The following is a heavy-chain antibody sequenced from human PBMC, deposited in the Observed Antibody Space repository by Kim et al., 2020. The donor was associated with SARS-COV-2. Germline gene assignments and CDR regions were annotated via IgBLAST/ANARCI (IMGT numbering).Heavy chain of an antibody. D-gene: IGHD2-2*02. CDR2: ISYDGSNK. Sequence: GGSLRLSCAASGFTFSSYGMHWVRQAPGKGLEWVAVISYDGSNKYYADSVKGRFTISRDNSKNTLYLQMNSLRAEDTAVYYCAKEGCEASSTSCYIFAPRPFDYWGQGTLVTVSS. CDR3: AKEGCEASSTSCYIFAPRPFDY. CDR1: GFTFSSYG. V-gene: IGHV3-30*18. J-gene: IGHJ4*02.